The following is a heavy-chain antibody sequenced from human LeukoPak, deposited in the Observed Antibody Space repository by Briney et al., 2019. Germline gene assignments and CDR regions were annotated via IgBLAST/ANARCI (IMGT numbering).Heavy chain of an antibody. V-gene: IGHV3-23*01. Sequence: GGSLRLPCAASGFTFSSYAMSWVRQAPGKGLEWVSAISGSGGSTYYADSVKGRFTISRDNSKNTLYLQMNSLRAGDTAVYYCAREYSRPENPVPGEDNWFDPWGQGTLVTVSS. J-gene: IGHJ5*02. D-gene: IGHD6-6*01. CDR1: GFTFSSYA. CDR2: ISGSGGST. CDR3: AREYSRPENPVPGEDNWFDP.